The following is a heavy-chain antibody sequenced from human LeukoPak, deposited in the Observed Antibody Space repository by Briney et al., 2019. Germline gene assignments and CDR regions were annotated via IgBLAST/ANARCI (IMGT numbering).Heavy chain of an antibody. CDR3: ATATRDFWSGYSDY. V-gene: IGHV1-24*01. Sequence: ASVKVSCKVSGYTLTELSMHWVRQAPGKGLEWMGGFDPEDGETIYAQKFQGRVTMTEDTSTDTAYVELSSLRSEDTAVYYCATATRDFWSGYSDYWGQGTLVTVSS. CDR1: GYTLTELS. D-gene: IGHD3-3*01. J-gene: IGHJ4*02. CDR2: FDPEDGET.